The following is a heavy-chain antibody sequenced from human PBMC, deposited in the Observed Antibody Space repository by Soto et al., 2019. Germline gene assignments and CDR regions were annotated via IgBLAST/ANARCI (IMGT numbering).Heavy chain of an antibody. CDR2: IYYSGST. J-gene: IGHJ5*02. V-gene: IGHV4-31*03. Sequence: TSETLSLTCTVSGGSISSGGYYWSWIRQHPGKGLEWIGYIYYSGSTYYNPSLKSRVTISVDTSKNQFSLKLSSVTAADTAVYYCARFTFGGPLAWGQGTLVTVSS. CDR3: ARFTFGGPLA. CDR1: GGSISSGGYY. D-gene: IGHD3-16*01.